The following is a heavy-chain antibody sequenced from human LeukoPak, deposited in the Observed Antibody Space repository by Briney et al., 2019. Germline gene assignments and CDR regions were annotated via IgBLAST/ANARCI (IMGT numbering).Heavy chain of an antibody. D-gene: IGHD6-13*01. J-gene: IGHJ3*02. CDR3: ARDFRGSNWLIDAFDI. V-gene: IGHV3-21*01. CDR1: GFTFSSYS. Sequence: PGGSLRLSCAASGFTFSSYSMNWVRQAPGKGLEWVSSISSSSTYIYYADSVKGRFTISRDNAKNSLYLQMNSLRAEDTAVYYCARDFRGSNWLIDAFDIWGQGTIVTVSS. CDR2: ISSSSTYI.